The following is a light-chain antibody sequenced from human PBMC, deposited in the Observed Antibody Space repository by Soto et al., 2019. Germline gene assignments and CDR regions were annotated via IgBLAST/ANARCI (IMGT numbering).Light chain of an antibody. CDR3: QHYNSYSEA. Sequence: IQMTQSPSTLSASVGDRVTIACRASQSISSWLAWYQQKPGKAPKLLIYKASTLESGVPSRFSGSGSGTTFTLTIRSLQPDDFATYYCQHYNSYSEAFGQGTKVDIK. V-gene: IGKV1-5*03. CDR1: QSISSW. J-gene: IGKJ1*01. CDR2: KAS.